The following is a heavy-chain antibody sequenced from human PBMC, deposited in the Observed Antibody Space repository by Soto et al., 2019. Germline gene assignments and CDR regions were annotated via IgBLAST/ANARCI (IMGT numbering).Heavy chain of an antibody. J-gene: IGHJ6*02. Sequence: EVQLVESGGGLVQPGGSLRLSCAASGITVSNNYMSWVRQAPGKGLECVSLIYSNGDTRYSDSVTGRSTISRDNSKNTVYLQMNSLRAEDTAVYYCARDPPGIAAAGGGWGQGTTVTVSS. CDR1: GITVSNNY. CDR3: ARDPPGIAAAGGG. CDR2: IYSNGDT. D-gene: IGHD6-13*01. V-gene: IGHV3-66*01.